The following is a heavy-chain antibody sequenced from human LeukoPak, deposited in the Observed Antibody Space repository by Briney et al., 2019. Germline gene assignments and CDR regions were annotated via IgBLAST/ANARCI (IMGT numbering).Heavy chain of an antibody. J-gene: IGHJ4*02. D-gene: IGHD3-10*01. Sequence: GGSLRLSCVSSRIIVSSNYMTGVRQAPGKGLEWVSVIYSGGSTYYADSVKGRFTISRDNSKNTLYLQMNSLRAEDTAVYYCARGYYGSGPDSWGQGTLVTVSS. CDR1: RIIVSSNY. CDR2: IYSGGST. CDR3: ARGYYGSGPDS. V-gene: IGHV3-66*01.